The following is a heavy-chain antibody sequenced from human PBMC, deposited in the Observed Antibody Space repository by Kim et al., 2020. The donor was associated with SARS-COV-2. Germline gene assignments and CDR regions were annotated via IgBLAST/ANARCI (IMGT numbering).Heavy chain of an antibody. Sequence: GGSLRLSCVASGFTFDTYAMSWVRQAPGKGLEWVSVISGGALNKFYADSVRGRFTISRDNSKSTLYLQMNSLRDEDTALYYCAKMVIMDGYNYFYYYAMEFWGQGTTVTVSS. CDR3: AKMVIMDGYNYFYYYAMEF. D-gene: IGHD2-21*01. CDR2: ISGGALNK. J-gene: IGHJ6*02. CDR1: GFTFDTYA. V-gene: IGHV3-23*01.